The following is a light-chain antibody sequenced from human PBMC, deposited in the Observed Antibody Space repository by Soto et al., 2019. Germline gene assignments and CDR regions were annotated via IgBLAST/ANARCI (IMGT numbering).Light chain of an antibody. Sequence: EIVLTQSPATLSLSPGERATLSCRASQSVSSYLAWYQQKPGKAPRLLIYDASNRATGIQARFSGSGSGTDFTLTISSLEPEDFAVYYCQQRSNWPRFTFGPGTKVDIK. J-gene: IGKJ3*01. CDR1: QSVSSY. CDR3: QQRSNWPRFT. CDR2: DAS. V-gene: IGKV3-11*01.